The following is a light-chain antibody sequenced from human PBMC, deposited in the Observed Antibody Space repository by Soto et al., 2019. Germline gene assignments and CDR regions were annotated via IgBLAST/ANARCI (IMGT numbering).Light chain of an antibody. J-gene: IGKJ1*01. CDR3: QQYNNWPMT. Sequence: EIVMMQSPATLSVSPGERATLSCRASQSVSSNLAWYQQKPGQAPRLLIYGASTRATGIPARFSGSGSGTEFTLTISSLQSEDFVVYYCQQYNNWPMTFGQGTKVEIK. CDR2: GAS. CDR1: QSVSSN. V-gene: IGKV3-15*01.